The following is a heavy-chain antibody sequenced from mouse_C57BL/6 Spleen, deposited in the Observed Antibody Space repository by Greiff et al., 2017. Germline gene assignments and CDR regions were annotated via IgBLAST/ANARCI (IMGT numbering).Heavy chain of an antibody. Sequence: VQLKESGAELVKPGASVKLSCTASGFNIKDYYMHWVKQRTEQGLEWIGRIDPEDGATKSAPKFPGKATITADTSSNTAYLQLSSLTSEDTAVYYCARAYYGSSHWYFDVWGTGTTVTVSS. J-gene: IGHJ1*03. CDR2: IDPEDGAT. CDR3: ARAYYGSSHWYFDV. V-gene: IGHV14-2*01. D-gene: IGHD1-1*01. CDR1: GFNIKDYY.